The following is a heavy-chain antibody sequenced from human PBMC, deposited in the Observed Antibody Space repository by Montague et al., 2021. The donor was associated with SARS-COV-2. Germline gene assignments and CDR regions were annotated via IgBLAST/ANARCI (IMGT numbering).Heavy chain of an antibody. CDR1: GGSISSSSYD. Sequence: SETLSLTCTVSGGSISSSSYDWGWIRQPPGKGLEWIGSIYYSGGTYYNPSHKSRVTISVDTSKNQFSLKLSSVTAADTAVYYCARVGRQQLVRLSGMDVWGQGTTVTVSS. V-gene: IGHV4-39*01. J-gene: IGHJ6*02. CDR3: ARVGRQQLVRLSGMDV. CDR2: IYYSGGT. D-gene: IGHD6-13*01.